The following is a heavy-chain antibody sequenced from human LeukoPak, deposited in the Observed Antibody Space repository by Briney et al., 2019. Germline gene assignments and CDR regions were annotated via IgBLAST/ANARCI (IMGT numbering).Heavy chain of an antibody. CDR1: GFTFSSYG. CDR3: AKGLDTMVRGVIIETADY. CDR2: IRYDGSNK. D-gene: IGHD3-10*01. V-gene: IGHV3-30*02. Sequence: GGSLRLSCAASGFTFSSYGMHWVRQAPGKGLEWVAFIRYDGSNKYYADSVKGRFTISRDNSKNTPYLQMNSLRAEDTAVYYCAKGLDTMVRGVIIETADYWGQGTLVTVSS. J-gene: IGHJ4*02.